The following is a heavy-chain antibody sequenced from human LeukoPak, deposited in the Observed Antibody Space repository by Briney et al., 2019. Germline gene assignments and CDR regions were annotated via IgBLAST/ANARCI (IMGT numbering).Heavy chain of an antibody. CDR3: ARDGSGSYWAHYNWFDP. J-gene: IGHJ5*02. V-gene: IGHV1-8*01. D-gene: IGHD3-10*01. CDR2: MNPNSGNT. CDR1: GYTFTSYD. Sequence: GASVKVSCKASGYTFTSYDINWVRQATGQGPEWMGWMNPNSGNTGYAQKFQGRVTMTRNTSISTAYMELSSLRSEDTAVYYCARDGSGSYWAHYNWFDPWGQGTLVTVSS.